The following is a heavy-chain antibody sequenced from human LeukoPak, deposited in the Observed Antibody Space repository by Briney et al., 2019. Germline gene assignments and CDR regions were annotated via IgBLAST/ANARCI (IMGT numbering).Heavy chain of an antibody. J-gene: IGHJ4*02. CDR1: GYTFTSYG. D-gene: IGHD3-3*01. CDR3: ARSKSFWSGYYTGFDY. CDR2: ISAYNCNT. V-gene: IGHV1-18*04. Sequence: ASVKVSCKASGYTFTSYGISWVRQAPGQGLEWMGWISAYNCNTNYAQKLQGRVTMTTDTSTSTAYMELRSLRSDDTAVYYCARSKSFWSGYYTGFDYWGQGILVTVSS.